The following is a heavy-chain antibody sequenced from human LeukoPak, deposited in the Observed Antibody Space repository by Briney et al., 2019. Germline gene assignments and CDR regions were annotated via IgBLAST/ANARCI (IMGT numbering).Heavy chain of an antibody. Sequence: GSLRLSCDASGFPFSDYYMSWIRQAPGKGLEWLSYITGTDHSMRYADSVKGRFAISRDNAKNSLYLQLNSLRAEDTAVYYCARGHCNSRNCYWHFDLWGRGTRVTVSS. V-gene: IGHV3-11*01. CDR1: GFPFSDYY. CDR3: ARGHCNSRNCYWHFDL. CDR2: ITGTDHSM. J-gene: IGHJ2*01. D-gene: IGHD2/OR15-2a*01.